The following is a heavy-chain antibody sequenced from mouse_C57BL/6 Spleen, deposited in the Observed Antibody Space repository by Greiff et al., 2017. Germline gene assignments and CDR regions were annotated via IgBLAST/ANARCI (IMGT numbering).Heavy chain of an antibody. D-gene: IGHD1-1*01. J-gene: IGHJ4*01. V-gene: IGHV14-2*01. CDR1: GFNIKDYY. CDR2: IDPEDGET. Sequence: VQLKESGAELVKPGASVKLSCTASGFNIKDYYMHWVKQRTEQGLEWIGRIDPEDGETKYAPNIPGKAIITADTSSNTAYLQLSSLTSEDTAVYYCARKGIYGSSPYAMDYWGQGTSVTVSS. CDR3: ARKGIYGSSPYAMDY.